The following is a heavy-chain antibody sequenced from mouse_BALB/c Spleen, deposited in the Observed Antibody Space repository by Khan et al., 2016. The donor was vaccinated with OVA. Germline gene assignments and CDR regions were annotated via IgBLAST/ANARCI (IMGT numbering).Heavy chain of an antibody. CDR1: GFTFSSFG. D-gene: IGHD3-2*02. CDR3: ARSGVFQL. CDR2: ISGGSSTI. J-gene: IGHJ2*01. V-gene: IGHV5-17*02. Sequence: EVELVESGGGLVQPGGSRKLSCAASGFTFSSFGMHWVRQAPEKGLEWVAYISGGSSTIYYADTVKGRFTMSRDNPKNTLFLQMTSLRSEDTAMYYCARSGVFQLWGQGTTLTLSS.